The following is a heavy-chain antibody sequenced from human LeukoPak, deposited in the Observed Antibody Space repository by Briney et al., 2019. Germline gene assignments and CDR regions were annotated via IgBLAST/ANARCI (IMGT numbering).Heavy chain of an antibody. D-gene: IGHD3-10*01. CDR2: ISWNSGSI. CDR1: GFTFDDYA. CDR3: ARESDMWGVINY. J-gene: IGHJ4*02. V-gene: IGHV3-9*01. Sequence: PGGSLRLSCAASGFTFDDYAMHWVRQAPGKGLEWVSGISWNSGSIGYADSVKGRFTISRDNAKNSLYLQMNSLRAEDTAVYYCARESDMWGVINYWGQGTLVTVSS.